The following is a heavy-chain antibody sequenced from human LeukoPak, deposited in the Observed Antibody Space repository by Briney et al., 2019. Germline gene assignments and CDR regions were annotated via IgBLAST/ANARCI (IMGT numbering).Heavy chain of an antibody. CDR2: IKQDGSEK. Sequence: GGSLRLSCAASGLTFSIYWMSWVRQAPGKGLEWVANIKQDGSEKYYVDSVKGRFTISKDNAKNSLYLQMNSLRAEDTAVYYCATYYYYYMDVWGKGTTVTISS. CDR1: GLTFSIYW. CDR3: ATYYYYYMDV. V-gene: IGHV3-7*01. J-gene: IGHJ6*03.